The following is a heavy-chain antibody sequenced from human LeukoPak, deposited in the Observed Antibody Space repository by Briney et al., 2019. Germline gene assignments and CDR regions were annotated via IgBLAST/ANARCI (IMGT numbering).Heavy chain of an antibody. Sequence: PSETLSLTCAVYGGSFSGYYWSWIRQPPGKGLEWIGEINHSGSTNYNPSLKSRVTISVDTPKNQFSLKLSSVTAADTAVYYCATRDRRYFDYWGQGTLVTVSS. CDR3: ATRDRRYFDY. J-gene: IGHJ4*02. CDR1: GGSFSGYY. CDR2: INHSGST. V-gene: IGHV4-34*01. D-gene: IGHD1-14*01.